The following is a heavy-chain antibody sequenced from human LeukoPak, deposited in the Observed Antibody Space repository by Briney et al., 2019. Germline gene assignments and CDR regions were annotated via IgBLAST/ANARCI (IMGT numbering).Heavy chain of an antibody. CDR1: GFTFSSYS. J-gene: IGHJ4*02. Sequence: GGSLRLSRAASGFTFSSYSMNWVRQAPGKGLEWVSSISSSSSYIYYADSVKGRFTISRDNAKNSLYLQMNSLRAEDTAVYYCARDPGSGSYTYYFDYWGQGTLVTVSS. V-gene: IGHV3-21*01. CDR3: ARDPGSGSYTYYFDY. D-gene: IGHD1-26*01. CDR2: ISSSSSYI.